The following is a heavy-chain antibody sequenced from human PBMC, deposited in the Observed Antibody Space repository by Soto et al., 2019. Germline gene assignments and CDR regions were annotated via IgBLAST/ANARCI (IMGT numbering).Heavy chain of an antibody. CDR2: VRSKADGVTI. D-gene: IGHD2-15*01. V-gene: IGHV3-15*07. Sequence: EVQLVESGGGLVKPGGSLRLSCSASGFTFKNDWFNWVRQAPGQGLEWVGRVRSKADGVTIEYAAPVKARFSITRDDSKNMLYLKMNSQKTEDTALYYCTTRYIVRAVASTHFDYWGRGTLVTVSS. CDR1: GFTFKNDW. CDR3: TTRYIVRAVASTHFDY. J-gene: IGHJ4*02.